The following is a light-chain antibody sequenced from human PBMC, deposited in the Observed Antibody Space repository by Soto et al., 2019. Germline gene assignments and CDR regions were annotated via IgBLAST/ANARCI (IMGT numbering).Light chain of an antibody. CDR1: QSVSGN. CDR3: QQYYSTPWT. V-gene: IGKV3-15*01. J-gene: IGKJ1*01. Sequence: EIVMTQSPGTLSVSPGERATLSCRASQSVSGNFAWYQQKPGQAPRLLIYGASTRATGIPARFSGSGSGTEFTLTISSLQSEDFAVYYCQQYYSTPWTFGQGTKVEIK. CDR2: GAS.